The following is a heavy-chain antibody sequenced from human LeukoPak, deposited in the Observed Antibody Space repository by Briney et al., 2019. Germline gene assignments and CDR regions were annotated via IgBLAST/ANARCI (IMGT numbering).Heavy chain of an antibody. CDR2: IYYSGST. V-gene: IGHV4-39*01. CDR3: ARLTMVRGVITQNFDY. CDR1: GGSISSSSYY. J-gene: IGHJ4*02. D-gene: IGHD3-10*01. Sequence: SETLSLTCTVSGGSISSSSYYWGWIRQPPGKGLEWIGSIYYSGSTYYNPSLKSRVTISVDTSTNQFSLKLSSVTAADTAVYYCARLTMVRGVITQNFDYWGQGTLVTVSS.